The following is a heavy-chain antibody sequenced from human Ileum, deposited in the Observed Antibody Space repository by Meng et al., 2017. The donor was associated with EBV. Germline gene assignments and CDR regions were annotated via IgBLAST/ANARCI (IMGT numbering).Heavy chain of an antibody. J-gene: IGHJ4*02. V-gene: IGHV3-33*01. CDR2: IWYEGSNK. Sequence: VELVGAGGGVVQPGRFHGLSCAASGFTFSSFGIHWGRQAPGKGLDWVTVIWYEGSNKFYADSVKGRFTISRDNSKNTLYLQMDSLRPEDTAVYYCARDQCLTNDYWGQGTLVTVSS. CDR3: ARDQCLTNDY. D-gene: IGHD2-2*01. CDR1: GFTFSSFG.